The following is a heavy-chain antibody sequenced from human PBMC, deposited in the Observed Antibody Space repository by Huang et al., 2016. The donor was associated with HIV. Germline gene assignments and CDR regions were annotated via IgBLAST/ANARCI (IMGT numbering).Heavy chain of an antibody. CDR1: GYTFSSFG. D-gene: IGHD5-18*01. J-gene: IGHJ6*03. CDR3: ARGGGIQLWLLGYYYMDV. CDR2: ISVDNGNT. V-gene: IGHV1-18*01. Sequence: QVQLVQSGAEVKKPGASVKVSCKASGYTFSSFGISWVRQAPGQGLEWVGWISVDNGNTKFAQKFQGRRTMTTDTSTSTAYMERRSLRSDDTAVYYCARGGGIQLWLLGYYYMDVWGNGTTVTVSS.